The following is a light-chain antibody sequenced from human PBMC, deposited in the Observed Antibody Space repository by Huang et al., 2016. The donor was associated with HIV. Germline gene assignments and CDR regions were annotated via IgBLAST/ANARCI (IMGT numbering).Light chain of an antibody. CDR2: GAS. J-gene: IGKJ1*01. CDR1: QSVSSN. Sequence: EIVLTQSPATLSVSPGERATLSCRASQSVSSNLAWYQQKPGQAPRLLIYGASTRATGIPGRFSGSGSGTEFTLTISILQSEDFALYYCQQYNDWPPWTFGQGTKVDIK. CDR3: QQYNDWPPWT. V-gene: IGKV3-15*01.